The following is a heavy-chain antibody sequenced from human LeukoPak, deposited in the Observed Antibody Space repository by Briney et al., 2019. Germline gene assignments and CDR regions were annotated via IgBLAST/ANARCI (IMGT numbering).Heavy chain of an antibody. D-gene: IGHD1/OR15-1a*01. Sequence: SETLSLTCTVSGGSISSGDYYWSWIRQPPGKGLEWIGYIYYSGSTYYNPSLKSRVTISVDTSKNQFSLKLSSVTAADTAVYYCARDAYRRITGTVDAFDIWGQGTMVTVSS. V-gene: IGHV4-30-4*08. J-gene: IGHJ3*02. CDR3: ARDAYRRITGTVDAFDI. CDR2: IYYSGST. CDR1: GGSISSGDYY.